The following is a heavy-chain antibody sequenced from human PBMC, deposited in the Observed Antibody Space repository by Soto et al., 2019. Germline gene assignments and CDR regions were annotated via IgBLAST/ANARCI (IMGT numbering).Heavy chain of an antibody. J-gene: IGHJ4*02. CDR2: IYYSGST. CDR3: VKNGRDGYSLAY. V-gene: IGHV4-30-4*01. CDR1: GGSISSGDYY. D-gene: IGHD5-18*01. Sequence: SETLSLTCTVSGGSISSGDYYWSWIRQPPGKGLEWIGYIYYSGSTYYNPSLKSRVTISVDTSKNQFSLKLSSVTAADTAVYYCVKNGRDGYSLAYWGQGTLVTVSS.